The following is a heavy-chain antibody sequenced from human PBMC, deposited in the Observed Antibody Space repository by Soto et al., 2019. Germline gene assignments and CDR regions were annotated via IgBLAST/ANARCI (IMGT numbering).Heavy chain of an antibody. CDR2: ISGSGGST. CDR3: AKESPIGYCSGGSCSGHYYYYGMDV. Sequence: GSLRLSCAASGFTFSSYAMSWVRQAPGKGLEWVSAISGSGGSTYYADSVKGRFTISRDNSKNTLYLQMNSLRAEDTAVYYCAKESPIGYCSGGSCSGHYYYYGMDVSGQGTRVTVSS. J-gene: IGHJ6*02. V-gene: IGHV3-23*01. D-gene: IGHD2-15*01. CDR1: GFTFSSYA.